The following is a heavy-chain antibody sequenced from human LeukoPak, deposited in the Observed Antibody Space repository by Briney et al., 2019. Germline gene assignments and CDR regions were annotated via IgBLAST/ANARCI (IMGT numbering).Heavy chain of an antibody. CDR1: GYSISSGYY. J-gene: IGHJ4*02. V-gene: IGHV4-38-2*02. CDR2: IYHSGST. CDR3: ARIGYGGGLGY. Sequence: PSETLSLTCTVSGYSISSGYYWGWTRQPPGKGLEWIGSIYHSGSTYYNPSLKSRVTISVDTSKNQFSLKLSSVTAADTAVYYCARIGYGGGLGYWGQGTLVTVSS. D-gene: IGHD5-18*01.